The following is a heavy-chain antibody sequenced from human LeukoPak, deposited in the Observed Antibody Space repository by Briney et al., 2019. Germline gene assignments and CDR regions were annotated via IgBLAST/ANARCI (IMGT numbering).Heavy chain of an antibody. Sequence: ASVKVSCKASGYTFTSYGISWVRQAPGQGLEWMGWISAYNGNTNYAQKLQGRVTMTTDTSTSTAYMELRSLRSDDTAVYYCARDRPYYYDSSGYYQPLDYWGRGTLVTVSS. V-gene: IGHV1-18*01. CDR3: ARDRPYYYDSSGYYQPLDY. D-gene: IGHD3-22*01. J-gene: IGHJ4*02. CDR1: GYTFTSYG. CDR2: ISAYNGNT.